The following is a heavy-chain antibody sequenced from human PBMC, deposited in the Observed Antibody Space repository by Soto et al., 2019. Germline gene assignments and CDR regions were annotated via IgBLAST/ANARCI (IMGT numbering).Heavy chain of an antibody. Sequence: GSLRLSCAASGFTFSSYAMSWVRQAPGKGLEWVSAISGSGGSTYYADSVKGRFTISRDNSKNTLYLQMNSLRAEDTAVYYCAKDRGSSGSYYYYYGMDVWGQGTTVTVSS. V-gene: IGHV3-23*01. J-gene: IGHJ6*02. D-gene: IGHD3-10*01. CDR1: GFTFSSYA. CDR2: ISGSGGST. CDR3: AKDRGSSGSYYYYYGMDV.